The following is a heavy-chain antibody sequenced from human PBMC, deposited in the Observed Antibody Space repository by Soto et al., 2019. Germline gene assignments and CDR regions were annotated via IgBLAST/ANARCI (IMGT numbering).Heavy chain of an antibody. Sequence: QVQLVESGGGLVKPGGSLRLSCAASGFTFSDFYMSWIRQAPGKGLEWGSYLSSSGSTIYYADSVKGRFTISRDNAKNSLYLQMNSMRAEDTAVYYCATRYCSGGSCYSAALGYWGQGTLVTVSS. CDR2: LSSSGSTI. D-gene: IGHD2-15*01. V-gene: IGHV3-11*01. CDR1: GFTFSDFY. J-gene: IGHJ4*02. CDR3: ATRYCSGGSCYSAALGY.